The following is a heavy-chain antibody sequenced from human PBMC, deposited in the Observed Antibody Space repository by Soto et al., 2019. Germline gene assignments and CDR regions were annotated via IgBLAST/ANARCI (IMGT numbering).Heavy chain of an antibody. CDR1: DYSISRGYF. V-gene: IGHV4-38-2*02. J-gene: IGHJ5*01. Sequence: SETLSLTCSVSDYSISRGYFWGWIRQPPGKGLEWIGSFYHSGSTYYNPSLKSRDTISVDTSKNQFSLKLTSVTAADTAVYYCARGRSSGYECFDSCGQGIRVTVYS. CDR2: FYHSGST. CDR3: ARGRSSGYECFDS. D-gene: IGHD3-22*01.